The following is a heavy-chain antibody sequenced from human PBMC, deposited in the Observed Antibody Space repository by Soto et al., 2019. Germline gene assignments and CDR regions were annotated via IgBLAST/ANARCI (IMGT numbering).Heavy chain of an antibody. CDR1: GYSFTSYW. J-gene: IGHJ6*02. Sequence: PGESLKISCQGSGYSFTSYWISWVRQMPGKGLEWMGRIDPSDSYTNYSPSFQGHVTISADKSISTAYLQWSSLKASDTAMYYCAIHRGYSSSPKKKYYYYYGMDVWGQGTTVTVSS. CDR3: AIHRGYSSSPKKKYYYYYGMDV. CDR2: IDPSDSYT. D-gene: IGHD6-13*01. V-gene: IGHV5-10-1*01.